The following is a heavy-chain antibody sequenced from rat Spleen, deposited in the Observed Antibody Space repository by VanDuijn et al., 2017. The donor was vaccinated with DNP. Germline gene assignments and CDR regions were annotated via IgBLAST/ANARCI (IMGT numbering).Heavy chain of an antibody. D-gene: IGHD4-4*01. CDR2: INTGSGGT. Sequence: QVQLQQSGAELAKPGSSVMISCRASSYTFTTYYIGWIKQTTRQGLEYIGYINTGSGGTNYNEKFKGKATLTVGKSSSTAFMQLSSLTPDDSAVYYCARGSDGVWFAYWGQGVMVTVSS. CDR3: ARGSDGVWFAY. CDR1: SYTFTTYY. V-gene: IGHV1-43*01. J-gene: IGHJ2*01.